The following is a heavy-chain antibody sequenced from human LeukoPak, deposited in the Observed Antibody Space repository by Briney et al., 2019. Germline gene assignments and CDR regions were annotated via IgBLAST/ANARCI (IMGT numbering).Heavy chain of an antibody. J-gene: IGHJ1*01. CDR2: ISGSGGST. Sequence: GWSLRLSCAASGFTFSSYAMSWVRQAPGKGLEWVSAISGSGGSTYYADSVKGRFTISRDNSKNTLYLQMNSLRAEDTAVYYCSSEDLPQLGGPTEYFQHRGQGTPVTVSS. D-gene: IGHD6-13*01. CDR3: SSEDLPQLGGPTEYFQH. CDR1: GFTFSSYA. V-gene: IGHV3-23*01.